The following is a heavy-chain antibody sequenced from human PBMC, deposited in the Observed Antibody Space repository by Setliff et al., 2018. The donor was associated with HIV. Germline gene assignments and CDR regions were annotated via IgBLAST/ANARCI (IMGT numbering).Heavy chain of an antibody. CDR2: IYYTGNT. CDR1: GGSVGSSSYY. D-gene: IGHD2-2*01. CDR3: ARDGSIVLVPAIMRGDGFDF. Sequence: SETLSLPCTVSGGSVGSSSYYWAWIRQPPGKGLEWIGSIYYTGNTKYNPSLESRVTFSIDTSENQFSLRLASVTAADTAIYYCARDGSIVLVPAIMRGDGFDFWGQGRMVTVSS. V-gene: IGHV4-39*07. J-gene: IGHJ3*01.